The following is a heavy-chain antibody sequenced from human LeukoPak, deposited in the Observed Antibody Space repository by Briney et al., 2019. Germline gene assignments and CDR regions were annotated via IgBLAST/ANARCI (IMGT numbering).Heavy chain of an antibody. CDR2: ISWNSGSI. Sequence: GRSLRLSCAASGFTLDDYAMHWVRQAPGKGLEWVSGISWNSGSIGYADSVKGRFTISRDNAKNSLYLQMNSLRAEDTALYYCAKSPYSSGWYWFDPWGQGTLVTVSS. CDR1: GFTLDDYA. D-gene: IGHD6-19*01. V-gene: IGHV3-9*01. J-gene: IGHJ5*02. CDR3: AKSPYSSGWYWFDP.